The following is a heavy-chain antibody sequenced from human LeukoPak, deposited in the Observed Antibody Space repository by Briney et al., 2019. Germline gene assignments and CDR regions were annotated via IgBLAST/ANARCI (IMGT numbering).Heavy chain of an antibody. D-gene: IGHD3-10*01. CDR1: GFTLSSYA. V-gene: IGHV3-23*01. CDR3: AKVVSVWFGEFYY. Sequence: GGSLRLSCAASGFTLSSYAMSWVRQAPGKGLEWVSGISGSGGSTYYADSVKGRFTISRDNSKNTLYLQMNSLRAEDTAVYYCAKVVSVWFGEFYYWGQGTLVTVSS. J-gene: IGHJ4*02. CDR2: ISGSGGST.